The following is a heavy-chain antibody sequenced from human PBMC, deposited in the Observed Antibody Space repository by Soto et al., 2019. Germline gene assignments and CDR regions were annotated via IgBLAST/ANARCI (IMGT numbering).Heavy chain of an antibody. V-gene: IGHV3-11*06. CDR2: ISSSSSYT. CDR1: GFTFSDYY. CDR3: ARGTYYYDSSHALFDY. D-gene: IGHD3-22*01. Sequence: QVQLVESGGGLVKPGGSLRLSCAASGFTFSDYYMSWIRQAPGKGLEWVSYISSSSSYTNYADSVKGRFTISRDNAKNSLYLQMNSLRAEDTAVYYCARGTYYYDSSHALFDYWGQGTLVTVSS. J-gene: IGHJ4*02.